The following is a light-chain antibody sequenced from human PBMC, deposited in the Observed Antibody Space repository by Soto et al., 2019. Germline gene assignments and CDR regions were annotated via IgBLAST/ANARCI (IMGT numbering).Light chain of an antibody. J-gene: IGKJ1*01. CDR3: QQYGGSPWT. CDR2: AAS. CDR1: QSVNSNY. V-gene: IGKV3-20*01. Sequence: EIVLTESPCTLSLSPGERATLSCRSSQSVNSNYLAWYQQKPGQAPRLLIYAASSRAAGFPDRFSGSGSETDFTLTISRLEPEDFAVYYCQQYGGSPWTFGQGTKVDI.